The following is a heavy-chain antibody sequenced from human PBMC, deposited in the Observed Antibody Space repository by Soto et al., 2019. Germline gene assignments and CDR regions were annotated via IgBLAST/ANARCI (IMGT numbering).Heavy chain of an antibody. V-gene: IGHV1-3*01. CDR3: ARESPLDIAAAGLDY. CDR1: GYTFTSYA. CDR2: INAGNGNT. D-gene: IGHD6-13*01. J-gene: IGHJ4*02. Sequence: ASVKVSCKASGYTFTSYAMHWVRQAPGQRLEWMGWINAGNGNTKYSQKFQGRVTITRDTSASTAYMELSSLRSEDTAVYYCARESPLDIAAAGLDYWGQGTLVTVSS.